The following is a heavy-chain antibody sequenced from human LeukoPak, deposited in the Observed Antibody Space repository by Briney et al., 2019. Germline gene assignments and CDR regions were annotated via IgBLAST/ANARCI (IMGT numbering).Heavy chain of an antibody. CDR1: GFTFSSYW. D-gene: IGHD1-7*01. Sequence: LRLSCAASGFTFSSYWMHWIRQPPGKGLEWIGSIYYSGSTYYNPSLKSRVTISVDTSKNQFSLKLSSVTAADTAVYYCARDKSSNWNSYDAFDIWGQGTMVTVSS. CDR3: ARDKSSNWNSYDAFDI. CDR2: IYYSGST. J-gene: IGHJ3*02. V-gene: IGHV4-38-2*02.